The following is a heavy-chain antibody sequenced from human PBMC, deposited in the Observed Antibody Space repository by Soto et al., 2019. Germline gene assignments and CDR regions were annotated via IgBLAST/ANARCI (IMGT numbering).Heavy chain of an antibody. CDR2: INPNSGGT. D-gene: IGHD5-12*01. CDR1: GYTFTGYY. J-gene: IGHJ3*02. Sequence: ASVKVSCKASGYTFTGYYMHWVRQAPGQGLEWMGWINPNSGGTNYAQKFQGRVAMTRDTSISTAYMELSRLRSDDTAVYYCARVALLYRKQAHDAFDIWGQGTMVTVSS. V-gene: IGHV1-2*02. CDR3: ARVALLYRKQAHDAFDI.